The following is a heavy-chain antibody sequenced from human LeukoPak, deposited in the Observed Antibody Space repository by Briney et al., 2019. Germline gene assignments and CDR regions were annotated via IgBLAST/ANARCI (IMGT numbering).Heavy chain of an antibody. V-gene: IGHV3-30*18. CDR2: ISHDDSNK. J-gene: IGHJ4*02. Sequence: GGSLGLSCVASGFTFSSYGMHWVRQAPGKGLEWVAVISHDDSNKYYADSVKGRFSISRDNSKNTLYLQMNSLRTEDTAVYYCVKMGPGGYHRPHHQLSVDYWGQGTLVTASS. CDR3: VKMGPGGYHRPHHQLSVDY. D-gene: IGHD2-8*02. CDR1: GFTFSSYG.